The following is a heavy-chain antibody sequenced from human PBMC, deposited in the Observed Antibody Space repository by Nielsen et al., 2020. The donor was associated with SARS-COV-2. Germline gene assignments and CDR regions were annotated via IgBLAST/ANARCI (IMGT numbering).Heavy chain of an antibody. CDR3: VTGGQWLVRHPYGMEV. D-gene: IGHD6-19*01. CDR1: GFTFSNYG. CDR2: VSYDGSDK. Sequence: GESLKISCAAAGFTFSNYGMHWVRQAPGKGQEWVAVVSYDGSDKYYADSVKGRFTISRDNSKNNLYLHMNSLRAEDTAVYYCVTGGQWLVRHPYGMEVWGQGTTVTVSS. V-gene: IGHV3-30*03. J-gene: IGHJ6*02.